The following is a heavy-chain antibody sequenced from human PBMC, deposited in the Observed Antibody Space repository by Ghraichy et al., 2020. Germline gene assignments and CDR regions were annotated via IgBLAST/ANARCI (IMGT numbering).Heavy chain of an antibody. J-gene: IGHJ6*02. D-gene: IGHD6-13*01. V-gene: IGHV3-30-3*01. CDR1: GFTFNTYS. Sequence: GESLNISCAASGFTFNTYSMHWVRQPPGKGLEWVAVISHDGNFKYYADSVKGRFTISRDNSRNTVYLQMNSLRGEDTAVYYCARDIKSSSWSYYYYAMDVWGQGTTVTVSS. CDR3: ARDIKSSSWSYYYYAMDV. CDR2: ISHDGNFK.